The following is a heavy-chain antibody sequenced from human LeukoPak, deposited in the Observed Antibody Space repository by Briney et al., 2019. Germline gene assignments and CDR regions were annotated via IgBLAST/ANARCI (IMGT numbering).Heavy chain of an antibody. D-gene: IGHD7-27*01. CDR1: GFTFSSYS. J-gene: IGHJ4*02. V-gene: IGHV3-48*01. Sequence: HPGGFLRLSCAASGFTFSSYSMNWVRQAPGKRLEWVSYISSSSSTIYYADSVKGRFTVSRDNAKNSLYLQMNSLRAEDTAVYYCARDLGVVSHYYFDHWGQGTLVTVSS. CDR2: ISSSSSTI. CDR3: ARDLGVVSHYYFDH.